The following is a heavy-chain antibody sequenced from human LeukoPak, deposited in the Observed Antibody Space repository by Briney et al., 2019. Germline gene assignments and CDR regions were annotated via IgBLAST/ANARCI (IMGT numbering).Heavy chain of an antibody. CDR2: ISYDGSNK. Sequence: GGSLRLSCAASGFTFSSYAMHWGRQAPGKGLEWVAVISYDGSNKYYADSVKGRFTISRDNSKNTLYLQMNSLRAEDTAVYYCARDGVYYYGSGSYLDYWGQGTLVTVSS. V-gene: IGHV3-30*04. CDR1: GFTFSSYA. J-gene: IGHJ4*02. CDR3: ARDGVYYYGSGSYLDY. D-gene: IGHD3-10*01.